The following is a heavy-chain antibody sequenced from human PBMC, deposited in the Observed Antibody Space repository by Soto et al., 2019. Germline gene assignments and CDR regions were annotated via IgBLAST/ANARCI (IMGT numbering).Heavy chain of an antibody. CDR1: GYSFTSYW. J-gene: IGHJ6*02. V-gene: IGHV5-51*01. CDR3: ARRKSGYDSTSYYGMDV. D-gene: IGHD5-12*01. CDR2: IYPGDSDT. Sequence: PWESLNISCKGSGYSFTSYWIGWVRQMPGKGLEWMGIIYPGDSDTRYSPSFQGQVTISADKSISTAYLQWSSLKASDTAMYYCARRKSGYDSTSYYGMDVWGQGTTVSVSS.